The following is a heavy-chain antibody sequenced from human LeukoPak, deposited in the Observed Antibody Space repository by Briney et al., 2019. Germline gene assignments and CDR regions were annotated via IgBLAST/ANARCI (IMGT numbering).Heavy chain of an antibody. V-gene: IGHV3-23*01. CDR1: GFTFTSHG. J-gene: IGHJ5*02. CDR2: ITGSGSST. Sequence: PGGSLRLSCAASGFTFTSHGMSWVRQAPGKGLEWVSAITGSGSSTYYADSVKGRFTISRDNSKNTVYLQMNSLRAEDTAVYYCAKGEVVVPYNWFDPWGQGTLVTVSS. CDR3: AKGEVVVPYNWFDP. D-gene: IGHD3-22*01.